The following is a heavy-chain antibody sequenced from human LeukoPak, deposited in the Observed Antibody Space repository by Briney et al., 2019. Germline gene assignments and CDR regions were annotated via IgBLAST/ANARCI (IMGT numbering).Heavy chain of an antibody. CDR1: GGTFSSYA. D-gene: IGHD6-13*01. Sequence: SVKVSCKASGGTFSSYAISWVRQAPGQGLEWMGRIIPILGIANYAQKFQGRVTITADKSTSTAYMELSSLRSEDTAVYYCARLAAAGTGQYYYYGMDVWGQGTTVTVSS. J-gene: IGHJ6*02. CDR2: IIPILGIA. CDR3: ARLAAAGTGQYYYYGMDV. V-gene: IGHV1-69*04.